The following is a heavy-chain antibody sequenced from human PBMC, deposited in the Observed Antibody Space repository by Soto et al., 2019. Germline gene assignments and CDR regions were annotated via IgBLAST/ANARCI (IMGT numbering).Heavy chain of an antibody. Sequence: PGGSLRLSCAASGFTFSSYAMSWVRQAPGKGLEWVSAISGSGGSTYYADSVKGRFTISRDNSKNTLYLQMNSLRAEDTAIYYCAKDSVRYFDWFPRPGGGMDVWGQGTTVTVSS. D-gene: IGHD3-9*01. V-gene: IGHV3-23*01. CDR1: GFTFSSYA. J-gene: IGHJ6*02. CDR3: AKDSVRYFDWFPRPGGGMDV. CDR2: ISGSGGST.